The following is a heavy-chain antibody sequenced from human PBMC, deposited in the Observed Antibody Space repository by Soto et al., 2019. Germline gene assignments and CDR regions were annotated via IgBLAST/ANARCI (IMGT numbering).Heavy chain of an antibody. Sequence: QVQLQESGPGLVKPSQTLSLTCTVSGGSINSGGYCWSWTRQHPGKGLDWIGCISYGGSTSCNPALKSRVTISVDTSKNQFSLTPSSVTASETAVYYCSRGILVWGQGALITVSS. D-gene: IGHD5-18*01. CDR3: SRGILV. CDR1: GGSINSGGYC. V-gene: IGHV4-31*03. J-gene: IGHJ4*02. CDR2: ISYGGST.